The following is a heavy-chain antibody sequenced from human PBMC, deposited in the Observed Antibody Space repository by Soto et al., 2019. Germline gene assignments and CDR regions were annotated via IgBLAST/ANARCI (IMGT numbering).Heavy chain of an antibody. CDR3: ARVKYRPPYYYYYGMDV. D-gene: IGHD5-18*01. CDR1: GYTFTSYG. Sequence: QVQLVQSGAEVKKPGASVKVSCKASGYTFTSYGISWVRQAPGQGLEGMGWISAYNGNTNYAQKLQGRVTMTTDTSTSKAYMELRSLRSDDTAVYYCARVKYRPPYYYYYGMDVWGQGTTVTVSS. V-gene: IGHV1-18*01. J-gene: IGHJ6*02. CDR2: ISAYNGNT.